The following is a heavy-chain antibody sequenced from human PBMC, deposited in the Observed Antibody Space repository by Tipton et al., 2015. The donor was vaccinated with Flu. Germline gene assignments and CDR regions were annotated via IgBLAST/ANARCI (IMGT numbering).Heavy chain of an antibody. D-gene: IGHD2-2*01. Sequence: QLVQSGGGLVQPGGSLRLSCAASGFTVSSNYMSWVRQAPGKGLEWVSVIYSGGSTYYADSVKGRFTITKDNSKNTLYLQMNSLRAEDTAVYYCARTPLGYCSSACCSQFEVTEYYFGYWGQGTLVTVSS. CDR2: IYSGGST. J-gene: IGHJ4*02. V-gene: IGHV3-66*01. CDR3: ARTPLGYCSSACCSQFEVTEYYFGY. CDR1: GFTVSSNY.